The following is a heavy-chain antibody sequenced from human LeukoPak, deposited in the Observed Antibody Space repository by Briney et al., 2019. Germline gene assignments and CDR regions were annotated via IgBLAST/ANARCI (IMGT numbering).Heavy chain of an antibody. CDR2: IYDSGST. V-gene: IGHV4-59*12. CDR1: GRSISFYY. J-gene: IGHJ2*01. D-gene: IGHD5-18*01. Sequence: SETLSLTKSVGGRSISFYYGRGSRQPPGKGREWIGCIYDSGSTNYNPSLKSRVTISVDTAKNQFSLKLSSVTVADTAFYYCARARAMVYWYFDLWGRGTLVTVSS. CDR3: ARARAMVYWYFDL.